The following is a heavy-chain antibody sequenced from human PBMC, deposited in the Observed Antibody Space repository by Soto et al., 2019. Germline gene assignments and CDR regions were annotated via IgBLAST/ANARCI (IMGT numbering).Heavy chain of an antibody. CDR3: ASNLQWLKY. CDR1: GFTLSSYW. Sequence: EVQLVESGGGLVQPGGSLRLSCAASGFTLSSYWMSWVRQAPGKGLEWVANRKQDGSEKYYVDSVKGRFTISRDNAKNSLYLQMNSLRAEDTAVYYCASNLQWLKYWGQGTLVTVSS. J-gene: IGHJ4*02. V-gene: IGHV3-7*01. CDR2: RKQDGSEK. D-gene: IGHD6-19*01.